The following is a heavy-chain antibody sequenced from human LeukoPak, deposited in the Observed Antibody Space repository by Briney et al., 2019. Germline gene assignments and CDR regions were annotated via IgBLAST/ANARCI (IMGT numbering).Heavy chain of an antibody. CDR1: GFTFSSYW. V-gene: IGHV3-74*01. D-gene: IGHD2-2*01. J-gene: IGHJ4*02. CDR2: IKTDGSSI. CDR3: ARDSTVVPAAPDY. Sequence: GGSLRLSCAASGFTFSSYWMHWVRQVPGKGLVWVSRIKTDGSSISYADSVKGRFTISRDNAKNTLYLQMNSLRAEDAAVYYCARDSTVVPAAPDYWGQGTLVTVSS.